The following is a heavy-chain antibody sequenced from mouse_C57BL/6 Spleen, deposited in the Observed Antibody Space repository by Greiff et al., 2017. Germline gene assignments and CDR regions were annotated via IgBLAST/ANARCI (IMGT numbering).Heavy chain of an antibody. CDR1: GYTFTSYG. CDR2: IYPRSGNT. Sequence: VQLQQSGAELARPGASVKLSCKASGYTFTSYGISWVKQRTGQGLEWIGEIYPRSGNTSYNEKFKGQATLTADKSSSTAYMELRSLTSEDSAVYFCARKYPRALDYWGEGTSVTVSS. J-gene: IGHJ4*01. CDR3: ARKYPRALDY. D-gene: IGHD5-1-1*01. V-gene: IGHV1-81*01.